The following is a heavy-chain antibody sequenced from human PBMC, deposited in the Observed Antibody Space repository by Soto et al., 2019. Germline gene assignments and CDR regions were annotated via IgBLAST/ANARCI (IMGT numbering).Heavy chain of an antibody. Sequence: SQTLSLTCAISGDSVSSNSAAWNWIRQSPSRGLEWLGRTYYRSKWYNDYAVSVKSRITINPDTSKNQFSLQLNSVTPEDTAVYYCARGGAGPYYYDSSGYPDIWGQGTMVTVSS. D-gene: IGHD3-22*01. CDR2: TYYRSKWYN. CDR1: GDSVSSNSAA. J-gene: IGHJ3*02. V-gene: IGHV6-1*01. CDR3: ARGGAGPYYYDSSGYPDI.